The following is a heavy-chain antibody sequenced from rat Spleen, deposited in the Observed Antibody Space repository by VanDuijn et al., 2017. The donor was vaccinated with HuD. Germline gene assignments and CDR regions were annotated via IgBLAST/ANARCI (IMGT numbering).Heavy chain of an antibody. Sequence: EVQLQESGPGLVKPSQSLSLTCSVTGYSITSNYWGWIRKFPGNKMEWMGYISYSGSTRYNPSLKSRISITRDTSKNQFFLQLKSVATEDTATYYCARWTRYFDYWGQGVMVTVSS. CDR3: ARWTRYFDY. J-gene: IGHJ2*01. D-gene: IGHD1-4*01. CDR1: GYSITSNY. CDR2: ISYSGST. V-gene: IGHV3-1*01.